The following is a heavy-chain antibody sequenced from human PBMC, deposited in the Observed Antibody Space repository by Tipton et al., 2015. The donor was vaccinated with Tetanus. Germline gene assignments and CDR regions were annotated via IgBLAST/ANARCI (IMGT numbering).Heavy chain of an antibody. Sequence: QLVQSGPEVKKPGASVKVSCKASGYTFTSYYMHWVRQAPGQGLEWMGIINPSGGSTSYAQKFQGRVTMTRDTSTSTVYMELSSLRSEDTVVYYCARDTVSLGWSSTSFDAFDIWGQGTMVTVSS. V-gene: IGHV1-46*01. CDR2: INPSGGST. D-gene: IGHD2-2*01. J-gene: IGHJ3*02. CDR1: GYTFTSYY. CDR3: ARDTVSLGWSSTSFDAFDI.